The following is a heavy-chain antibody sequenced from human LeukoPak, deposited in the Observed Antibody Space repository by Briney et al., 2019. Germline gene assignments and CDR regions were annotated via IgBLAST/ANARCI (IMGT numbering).Heavy chain of an antibody. J-gene: IGHJ4*02. V-gene: IGHV3-30*03. D-gene: IGHD2-21*01. Sequence: GRSLRLSCAASGFTFSSYGMHWVRQAPGKGLEWVAVLSYDGTNEYYADSVKGRFTISRDNSKDTLYLQMKSLRAEDTAVYYCAYVVGGYWGQGTLVTVSS. CDR2: LSYDGTNE. CDR1: GFTFSSYG. CDR3: AYVVGGY.